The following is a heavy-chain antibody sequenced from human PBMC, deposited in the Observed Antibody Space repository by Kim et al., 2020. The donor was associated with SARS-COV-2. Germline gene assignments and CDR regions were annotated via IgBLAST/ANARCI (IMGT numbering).Heavy chain of an antibody. CDR1: GFTFSSYW. CDR2: IKQDGSEK. CDR3: ARDRKVWEQQGERG. V-gene: IGHV3-7*03. Sequence: GGSLRLSCAASGFTFSSYWMSWVRQAPGKGLEWVANIKQDGSEKYYVDSVKGRFTISRDNAKNSLYLQMNSLRAEDTAVYYCARDRKVWEQQGERGWGQGTLVTVSS. J-gene: IGHJ4*02. D-gene: IGHD1-26*01.